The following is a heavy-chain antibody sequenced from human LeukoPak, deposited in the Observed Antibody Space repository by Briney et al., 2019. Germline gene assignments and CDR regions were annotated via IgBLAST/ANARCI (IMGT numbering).Heavy chain of an antibody. J-gene: IGHJ3*02. CDR1: GFTFSSYG. D-gene: IGHD2-2*03. Sequence: GGSLRLSCAASGFTFSSYGMHWVRQAPGKGLEWVAVISYDGSNNYYADSVKGRFTISRDNSKNTLYLQMNSLRTEDTAVYYCAKWIGLADAFDIWGQGTMVTVSS. CDR3: AKWIGLADAFDI. CDR2: ISYDGSNN. V-gene: IGHV3-30*18.